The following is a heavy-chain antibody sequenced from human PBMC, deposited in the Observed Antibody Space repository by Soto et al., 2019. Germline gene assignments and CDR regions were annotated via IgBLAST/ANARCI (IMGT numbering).Heavy chain of an antibody. Sequence: ASVKVSCKASGYTFTSYGISWVRQAPGQGLEWMGWISAYNGNTNYAQKLQGRVTMTTDTSTSTAYMELRSLRSDDTAVYYCASSIAAAGQGGWFDPWGQGTLVTVSS. D-gene: IGHD6-13*01. CDR2: ISAYNGNT. V-gene: IGHV1-18*01. CDR1: GYTFTSYG. J-gene: IGHJ5*02. CDR3: ASSIAAAGQGGWFDP.